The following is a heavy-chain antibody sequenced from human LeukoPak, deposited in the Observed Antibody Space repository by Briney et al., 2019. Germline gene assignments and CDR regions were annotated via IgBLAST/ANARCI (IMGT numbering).Heavy chain of an antibody. CDR3: AKGRCSGGSCYPLND. Sequence: GGSLRLSCAASGFTFSSYGMHWVRQAPGKGLEWVAVVSYDGSNKYYADSVKGRFTISRDNSKNTLYLQMNSLRAEDTAVYYCAKGRCSGGSCYPLNDWGQGTLVTVSS. J-gene: IGHJ4*02. D-gene: IGHD2-15*01. CDR2: VSYDGSNK. CDR1: GFTFSSYG. V-gene: IGHV3-30*18.